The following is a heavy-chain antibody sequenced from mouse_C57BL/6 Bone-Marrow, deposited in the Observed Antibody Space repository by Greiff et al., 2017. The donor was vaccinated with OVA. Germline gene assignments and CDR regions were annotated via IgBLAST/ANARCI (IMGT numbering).Heavy chain of an antibody. J-gene: IGHJ4*01. D-gene: IGHD1-1*01. Sequence: ESGPGLVKPSQSLSLTCSVTGYSITSGYYWNWIRQFPGNKLEWMGYISYDGSNNYNPSLKNRISITRDTSKNQFFLKLNSVTTEDTATYYCASGYYGSSYVEAMDYWGQGTSVTVSS. CDR1: GYSITSGYY. V-gene: IGHV3-6*01. CDR3: ASGYYGSSYVEAMDY. CDR2: ISYDGSN.